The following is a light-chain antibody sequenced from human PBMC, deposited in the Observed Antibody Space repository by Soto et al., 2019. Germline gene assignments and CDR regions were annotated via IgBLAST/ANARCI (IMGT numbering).Light chain of an antibody. CDR3: MQGLQTPWT. CDR2: LGS. Sequence: DIVLTQSPLYLPVTPGEPASISCRSSQSLLHTNGRKYLDWYLHKPGQSPQLLVWLGSNRAAGVPDRFSGSGSGTHFILNISRVEAEDVGVYYCMQGLQTPWTFGQGTTVDIK. V-gene: IGKV2-28*01. J-gene: IGKJ1*01. CDR1: QSLLHTNGRKY.